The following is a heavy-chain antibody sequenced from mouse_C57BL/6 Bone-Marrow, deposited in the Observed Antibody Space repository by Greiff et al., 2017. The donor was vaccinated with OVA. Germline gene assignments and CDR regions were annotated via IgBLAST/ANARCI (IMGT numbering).Heavy chain of an antibody. CDR1: GYTFTSYW. CDR3: ARDGNYEYFDV. J-gene: IGHJ1*03. Sequence: QVQLQQPGAELVKPGASVKLSCKASGYTFTSYWMHWVKQRPGRGLEWIGRIDPNRGGTKYNEKFKSKATLTVDKPSSTAYMQLSSRTSEDSAVYYCARDGNYEYFDVWGTGTTVTVSA. CDR2: IDPNRGGT. D-gene: IGHD2-1*01. V-gene: IGHV1-72*01.